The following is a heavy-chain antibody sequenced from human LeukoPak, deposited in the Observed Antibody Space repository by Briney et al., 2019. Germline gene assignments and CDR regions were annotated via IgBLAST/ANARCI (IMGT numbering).Heavy chain of an antibody. CDR3: ARDPTGGYRHFDF. CDR2: ISYHGTNK. D-gene: IGHD2-8*02. Sequence: PGRSLRLSCAASGFTFTSYAMHWVRQAPGKGLEWVALISYHGTNKYYADSVKGRFTISSDNSKNTLYLQMNSLRTEDTAVYYCARDPTGGYRHFDFWDQGTLVTVSS. V-gene: IGHV3-30-3*01. J-gene: IGHJ4*02. CDR1: GFTFTSYA.